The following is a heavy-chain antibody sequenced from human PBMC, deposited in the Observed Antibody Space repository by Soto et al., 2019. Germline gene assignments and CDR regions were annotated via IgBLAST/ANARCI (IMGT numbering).Heavy chain of an antibody. Sequence: QVQLVESGGGVVQPGKSLRLSCAASGIAFSGCGMFWVRQTPSKGLEWVAAISSDGSQKYYADSGKGRFTISRDNSKNTLYVQMNGLTAEDTAVYYCAKNIVRGHWYFDLWGRGTLVSVSS. D-gene: IGHD3-10*01. J-gene: IGHJ2*01. V-gene: IGHV3-30*18. CDR2: ISSDGSQK. CDR3: AKNIVRGHWYFDL. CDR1: GIAFSGCG.